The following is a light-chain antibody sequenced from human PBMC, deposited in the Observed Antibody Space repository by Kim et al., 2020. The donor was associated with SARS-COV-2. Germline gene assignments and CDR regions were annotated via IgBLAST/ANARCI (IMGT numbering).Light chain of an antibody. V-gene: IGLV3-1*01. J-gene: IGLJ1*01. CDR1: KLGDKF. Sequence: SYELTQPPSVSVSPGQTASITCSGDKLGDKFVCWFQQKPGQSPVLVIYQDTKRPSGIPERFSGSNSGNTATLTISGTEAMDKADCYCKACDSSTGLFGTGAQLTVL. CDR2: QDT. CDR3: KACDSSTGL.